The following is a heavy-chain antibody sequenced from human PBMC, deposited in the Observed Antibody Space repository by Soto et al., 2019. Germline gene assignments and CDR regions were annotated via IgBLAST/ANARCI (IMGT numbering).Heavy chain of an antibody. J-gene: IGHJ3*02. Sequence: PGGSLRLSCAASGFTFSSYSMNWVRQAPGKGLEWVSYISSSSTIYYADSVKGRFTISRDNAKNSLYLQMNSLRDEDTAVYYCARDPVTIFGVADAFDIWGQGTMVTVSS. CDR3: ARDPVTIFGVADAFDI. V-gene: IGHV3-48*02. D-gene: IGHD3-3*01. CDR1: GFTFSSYS. CDR2: ISSSSTI.